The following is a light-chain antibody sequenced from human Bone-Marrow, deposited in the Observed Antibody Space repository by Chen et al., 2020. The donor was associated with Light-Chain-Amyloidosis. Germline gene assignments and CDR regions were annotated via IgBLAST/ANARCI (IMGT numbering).Light chain of an antibody. J-gene: IGKJ4*01. CDR2: GSS. CDR3: QQYGNSPLT. CDR1: QTISSNY. Sequence: EIVLTQSPGTLSLSPGEGANLSCRASQTISSNYLTWYQQKFGQAPRLLIYGSSSRATGIPDRFTGRGSGTDFTIPIDRLEPEDFAMYYCQQYGNSPLTFGGGTKVEIK. V-gene: IGKV3-20*01.